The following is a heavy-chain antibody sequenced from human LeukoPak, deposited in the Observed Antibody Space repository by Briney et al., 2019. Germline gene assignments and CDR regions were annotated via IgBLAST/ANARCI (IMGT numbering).Heavy chain of an antibody. CDR3: AKGPSGYSSGDNWFDP. V-gene: IGHV3-23*01. Sequence: GGSLRLSCAASGFTFSSYGMSWVRQAPGKGLEWVSAISGSGGSTYYADSVKGRFTISRDNSKNTLYLQMNSLRAEDTAVFYCAKGPSGYSSGDNWFDPWGQGTLVTVSS. CDR1: GFTFSSYG. CDR2: ISGSGGST. J-gene: IGHJ5*02. D-gene: IGHD6-19*01.